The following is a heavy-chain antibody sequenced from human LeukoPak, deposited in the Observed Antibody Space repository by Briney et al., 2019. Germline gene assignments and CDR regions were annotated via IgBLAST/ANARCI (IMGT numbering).Heavy chain of an antibody. CDR3: TRDSAARNWNGLFDY. J-gene: IGHJ4*02. CDR2: VKQDGNEK. Sequence: GGSLRLSCAASGFTFTTYWMSWVRQAPGKGLEWVASVKQDGNEKYYVDSVKGRFTISRDNAKNSLYLQMNSLRAEDTAVYFCTRDSAARNWNGLFDYWGPGTLVTVSS. CDR1: GFTFTTYW. D-gene: IGHD1-1*01. V-gene: IGHV3-7*01.